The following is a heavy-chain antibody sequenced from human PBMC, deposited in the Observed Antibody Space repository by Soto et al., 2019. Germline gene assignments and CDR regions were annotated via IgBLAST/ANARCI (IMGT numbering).Heavy chain of an antibody. CDR1: GFTFSSYG. Sequence: GGSLRLSCAASGFTFSSYGMHWVRQAPGKGLEWVAVIWYDGSNKYYADSVKGRFTISRDNSKNTLYLQMNSLRAEDTAVYYCARGLNYDFWSGREPRFDPWGQGTLVTVSS. CDR2: IWYDGSNK. CDR3: ARGLNYDFWSGREPRFDP. J-gene: IGHJ5*02. V-gene: IGHV3-33*01. D-gene: IGHD3-3*01.